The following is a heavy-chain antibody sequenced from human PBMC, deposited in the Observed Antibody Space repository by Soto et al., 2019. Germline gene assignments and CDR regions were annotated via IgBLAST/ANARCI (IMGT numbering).Heavy chain of an antibody. CDR2: IDPSDSYT. V-gene: IGHV5-10-1*01. CDR3: ARSAYSSRPLQV. D-gene: IGHD6-13*01. CDR1: GHNFGNSW. Sequence: GESLKISCKASGHNFGNSWIGLGRQISGKGLEWMGRIDPSDSYTNYSPSFQGHVTISADKSISTAYLQWSSLKASDTAMYYCARSAYSSRPLQVWGQGTMVTVSS. J-gene: IGHJ3*01.